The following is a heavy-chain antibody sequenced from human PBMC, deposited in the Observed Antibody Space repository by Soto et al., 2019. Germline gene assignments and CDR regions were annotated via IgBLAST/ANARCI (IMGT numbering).Heavy chain of an antibody. CDR2: IIPIFGTA. CDR1: GGTFSSYA. Sequence: QVQLVQSGAEVKKPGSSVKVSCKASGGTFSSYAISWVRQAPGQGLEWMGGIIPIFGTANYAQKFQGRVTITADESTSTAYMELSSLRSEDTAVYYCARGGTVTTPGFYYYYGMDVWGQGTTVTVSS. J-gene: IGHJ6*02. V-gene: IGHV1-69*01. CDR3: ARGGTVTTPGFYYYYGMDV. D-gene: IGHD4-4*01.